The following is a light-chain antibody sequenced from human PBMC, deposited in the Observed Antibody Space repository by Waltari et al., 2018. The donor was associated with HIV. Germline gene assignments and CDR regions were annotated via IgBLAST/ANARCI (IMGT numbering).Light chain of an antibody. CDR3: QQYGLSPIT. Sequence: EILLTQSPCTLSLSTGERATLSCRASESVTTSHLACYQQKPGQPPRLPIYRISSRAAGSPDRFSGSGYGADFTLTISRLEPEDFAVYYCQQYGLSPITFGQGTRLEIK. CDR1: ESVTTSH. J-gene: IGKJ5*01. CDR2: RIS. V-gene: IGKV3-20*01.